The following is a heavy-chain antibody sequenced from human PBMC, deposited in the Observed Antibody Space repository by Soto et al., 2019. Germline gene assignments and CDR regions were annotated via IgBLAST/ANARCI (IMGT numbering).Heavy chain of an antibody. CDR3: AKVRESRGPQPFDY. CDR1: GGSISSSNW. CDR2: IYHSGST. D-gene: IGHD3-10*01. Sequence: QVQLQESGPGLVKPSGTLSLTCAVSGGSISSSNWWNWVRQPPGKGLEWIGEIYHSGSTNYNPSLKSRVTISVDKSKNQFSLKLNSVTAADTAVYYCAKVRESRGPQPFDYWGQGTLVTVSS. J-gene: IGHJ4*02. V-gene: IGHV4-4*02.